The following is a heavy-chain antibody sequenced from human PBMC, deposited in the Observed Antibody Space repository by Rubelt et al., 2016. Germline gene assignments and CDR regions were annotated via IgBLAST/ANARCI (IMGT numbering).Heavy chain of an antibody. D-gene: IGHD1-26*01. J-gene: IGHJ1*01. CDR2: INDGGDNA. CDR1: GFSFSNYA. V-gene: IGHV3-23*04. CDR3: AYGGSYPFPNH. Sequence: EVQLVESRGVFVQPGGSLRLSCAASGFSFSNYAMSWVRQAPGKGPEWVSGINDGGDNAYYADSVKGRFAISRDNSKNTLYLEMSSLRTEDTAVYYCAYGGSYPFPNHWGQGTLVTVSS.